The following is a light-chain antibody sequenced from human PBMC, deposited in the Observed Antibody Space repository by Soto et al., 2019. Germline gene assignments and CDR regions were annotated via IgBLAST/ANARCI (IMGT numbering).Light chain of an antibody. CDR1: QTIDNT. V-gene: IGKV3-15*01. CDR2: DAS. J-gene: IGKJ5*01. Sequence: IVMTHSPATLSLSPGEIATLSCRASQTIDNTLAWYQRKPGQAPRLLIYDASTRATGVPARFSGSGSGTDFTLTIRSLQSEDFAVYFCQQSSNWPLINCGQGIRREIK. CDR3: QQSSNWPLIN.